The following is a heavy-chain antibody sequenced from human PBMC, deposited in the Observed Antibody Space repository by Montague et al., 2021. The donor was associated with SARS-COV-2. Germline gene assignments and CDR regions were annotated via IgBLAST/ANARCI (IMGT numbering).Heavy chain of an antibody. D-gene: IGHD4-17*01. V-gene: IGHV4-39*01. Sequence: SETLSLTCTVSGDSTSCPNCYWGWIRQAPGKGSDWIGTIYNSGTTYYNPSLKGRLTISIDTSKNQFSLKLTSVTAADTAVYYCARHRNYGDHSLDNWFHPWGQGTLVTVSS. CDR2: IYNSGTT. CDR1: GDSTSCPNCY. CDR3: ARHRNYGDHSLDNWFHP. J-gene: IGHJ5*02.